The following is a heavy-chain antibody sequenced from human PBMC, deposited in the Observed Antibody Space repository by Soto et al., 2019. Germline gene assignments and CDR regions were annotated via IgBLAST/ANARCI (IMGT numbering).Heavy chain of an antibody. V-gene: IGHV4-39*01. J-gene: IGHJ6*02. CDR3: ARQNVASRVPRYWPYYYYGRDV. D-gene: IGHD2-8*02. CDR1: GGSLSRSVYS. CDR2: IYYSGIT. Sequence: NPXESLSLLCTVPGGSLSRSVYSWGWLRPPPGKVLEWIGSIYYSGITYYNPSLKSRVTISVDTSKNQFSLKLSSVTAADTAVYYCARQNVASRVPRYWPYYYYGRDVWGQGTTVTIPS.